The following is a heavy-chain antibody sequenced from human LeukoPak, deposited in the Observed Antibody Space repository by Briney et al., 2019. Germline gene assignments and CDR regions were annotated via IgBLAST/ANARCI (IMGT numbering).Heavy chain of an antibody. CDR1: GGSFSGHY. J-gene: IGHJ6*03. V-gene: IGHV4-34*01. D-gene: IGHD1-14*01. CDR2: INHSGST. CDR3: ARVSRNPFYYYYYYMDV. Sequence: SETLSLTCAVYGGSFSGHYWSWIRQPPGKGLEWIGEINHSGSTNYNPSLKSRVTISVDTSKNQFSLKLNSVTAADTAVYYCARVSRNPFYYYYYYMDVWGKGTTVTVSS.